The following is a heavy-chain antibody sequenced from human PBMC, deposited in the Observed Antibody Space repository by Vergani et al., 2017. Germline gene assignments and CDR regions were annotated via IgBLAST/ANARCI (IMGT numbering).Heavy chain of an antibody. Sequence: PSETLSLTCTVSGDSVISTDYHWGWIRQPPGKGLEWIGTMDYSGSTSYNPSLESRISISFETPKNQFSLRLTSVTAADTAVYYCASKRGACRAAYCHSYDFWGPGTLVGVSS. J-gene: IGHJ4*02. D-gene: IGHD2-15*01. CDR1: GDSVISTDYH. CDR3: ASKRGACRAAYCHSYDF. CDR2: MDYSGST. V-gene: IGHV4-39*01.